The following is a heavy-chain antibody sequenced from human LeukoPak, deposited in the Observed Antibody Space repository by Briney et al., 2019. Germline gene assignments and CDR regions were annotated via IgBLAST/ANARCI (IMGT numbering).Heavy chain of an antibody. CDR1: GGSISSYY. Sequence: PSETLSLTCTVSGGSISSYYWSCIRQPAGKGLEWIGRIYTSGSTNYNPSLKSRVTMSVDTSKNQFSLKLSSVTAADTAVYYCARDSWGYSSSWYRESGYFDYWGQGTLVTVSS. CDR2: IYTSGST. D-gene: IGHD6-13*01. V-gene: IGHV4-4*07. J-gene: IGHJ4*02. CDR3: ARDSWGYSSSWYRESGYFDY.